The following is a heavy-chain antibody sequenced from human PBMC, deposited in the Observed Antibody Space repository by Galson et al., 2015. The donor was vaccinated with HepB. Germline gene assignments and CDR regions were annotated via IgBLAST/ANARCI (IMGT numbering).Heavy chain of an antibody. CDR2: INADGSRK. CDR1: GFTFSGYW. D-gene: IGHD2-2*02. CDR3: VKGYCSSTICSTEGVFDGP. J-gene: IGHJ5*02. Sequence: SLRLSCAASGFTFSGYWMHWVRQVPGKGLVWFSRINADGSRKSYGDSVKGRFTIFRDNAKSTLYLQMNSLTVEDTAVYYCVKGYCSSTICSTEGVFDGPWGQGTLVTVSS. V-gene: IGHV3-74*01.